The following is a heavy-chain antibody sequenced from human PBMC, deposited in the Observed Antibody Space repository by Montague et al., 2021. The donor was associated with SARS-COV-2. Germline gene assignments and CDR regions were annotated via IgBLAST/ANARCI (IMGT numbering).Heavy chain of an antibody. D-gene: IGHD3-10*01. Sequence: SETLSLTCAVHGGSFSTYSWNWIRQPPGKGLEWIGEIHHGGSTNYNPSLKSRVTISADTSKNQFSLKLTSVAAADTAVYYCARLGDGVVPSPILGVGPYYCYDYMDVWGKGTAVTVSS. CDR2: IHHGGST. J-gene: IGHJ6*03. CDR1: GGSFSTYS. CDR3: ARLGDGVVPSPILGVGPYYCYDYMDV. V-gene: IGHV4-34*01.